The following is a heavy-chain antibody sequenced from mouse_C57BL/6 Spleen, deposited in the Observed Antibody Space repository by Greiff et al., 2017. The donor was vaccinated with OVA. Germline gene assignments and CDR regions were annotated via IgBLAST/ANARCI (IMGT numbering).Heavy chain of an antibody. J-gene: IGHJ2*01. CDR1: GYAFTNYL. V-gene: IGHV1-54*01. D-gene: IGHD2-3*01. CDR2: INPGSGGT. CDR3: ARGEIYDGYSYYFDY. Sequence: QVQLQQSGAELVRPGTSVKVSCKASGYAFTNYLIEWVKQRPGQGLEWIGVINPGSGGTNYNEKFKGKATLTADKSSSTSYMQLSSLTSEDSAVYVGARGEIYDGYSYYFDYWGQGTTLTVSS.